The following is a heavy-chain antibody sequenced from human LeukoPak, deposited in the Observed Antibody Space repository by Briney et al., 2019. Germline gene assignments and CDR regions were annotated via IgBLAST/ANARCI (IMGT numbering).Heavy chain of an antibody. D-gene: IGHD3-22*01. J-gene: IGHJ4*02. CDR1: GYTFNAYY. CDR2: INPNSGGS. Sequence: ASVKVSCKTSGYTFNAYYTHWVRQAPGQGLEWMGWINPNSGGSNYAQKFQARVTMTRDTSISTAYMELSRLRSDDTAVYYCARGGNYYDSSGYPRSFDYWGQGTLVTVSS. CDR3: ARGGNYYDSSGYPRSFDY. V-gene: IGHV1-2*02.